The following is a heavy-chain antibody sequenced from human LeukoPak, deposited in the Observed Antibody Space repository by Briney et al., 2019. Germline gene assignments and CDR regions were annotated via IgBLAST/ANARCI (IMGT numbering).Heavy chain of an antibody. D-gene: IGHD2-2*01. Sequence: GGSLRLSCAASGFTFSSYGMHWVRQAPGKGLEWVAVISYDGSNKYYADSVKGRFTISRDNSKNTLYLQMNSLRAEDTAVYYCARDRTGYCTSTTCASGVASYWGQGTLVTVSS. CDR2: ISYDGSNK. V-gene: IGHV3-30*03. CDR1: GFTFSSYG. CDR3: ARDRTGYCTSTTCASGVASY. J-gene: IGHJ4*02.